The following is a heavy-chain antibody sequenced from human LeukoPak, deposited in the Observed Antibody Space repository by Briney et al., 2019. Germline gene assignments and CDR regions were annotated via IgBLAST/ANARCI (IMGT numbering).Heavy chain of an antibody. CDR1: GFTSSSYY. Sequence: GGSLRLSCAASGFTSSSYYMNWVRQAPGKGLEWVSYIGSATFYYADSVKGRFTISRDNAKNSLFLQMNSLRAEDTAVYYCAKKSSGYYPFDYWGQGTLVTVSS. CDR3: AKKSSGYYPFDY. J-gene: IGHJ4*02. CDR2: IGSATF. V-gene: IGHV3-48*01. D-gene: IGHD3-22*01.